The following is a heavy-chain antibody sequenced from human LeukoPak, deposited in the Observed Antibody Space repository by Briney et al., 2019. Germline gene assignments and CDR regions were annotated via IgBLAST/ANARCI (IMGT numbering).Heavy chain of an antibody. J-gene: IGHJ4*02. CDR2: IYHSGNT. V-gene: IGHV4-38-2*02. Sequence: SETLSLTCAVSDYSISSGYYWGWIRQPPGKGLEWIGSIYHSGNTYYNPSLKSRVTISVDTYKNQFSLKLSSVTAADTAVYYCAREGSSWTFDYWGQGTLVTVSS. D-gene: IGHD6-13*01. CDR3: AREGSSWTFDY. CDR1: DYSISSGYY.